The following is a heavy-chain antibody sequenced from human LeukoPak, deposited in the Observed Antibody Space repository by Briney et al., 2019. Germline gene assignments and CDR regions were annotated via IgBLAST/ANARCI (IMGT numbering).Heavy chain of an antibody. V-gene: IGHV4-4*02. J-gene: IGHJ2*01. CDR1: GGSISSSNW. CDR3: ASQGGYCSGGSCYPNLYWYFDL. CDR2: IYHSGST. D-gene: IGHD2-15*01. Sequence: PSGTLSLTCAVSGGSISSSNWWSWVRQPPGKGLEWIGEIYHSGSTNYNPSLKSRVTISVDKSKNQFSLKLSSVTAADTAVYYCASQGGYCSGGSCYPNLYWYFDLWGRGTLVTVSS.